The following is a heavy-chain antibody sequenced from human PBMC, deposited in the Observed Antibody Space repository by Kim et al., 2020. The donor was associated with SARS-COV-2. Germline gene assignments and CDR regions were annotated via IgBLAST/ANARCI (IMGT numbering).Heavy chain of an antibody. J-gene: IGHJ3*02. D-gene: IGHD2-15*01. CDR1: GFTLGSHA. V-gene: IGHV3-30*04. CDR2: ISYDGPSQ. CDR3: ARDVNIIVVTAIQM. Sequence: GGSLRLSCTASGFTLGSHALHWVRQAPGKGLEWVAVISYDGPSQYYADSVKGRFTISRDNSKNTLYLQMNSLRAEDTAVYYCARDVNIIVVTAIQMWG.